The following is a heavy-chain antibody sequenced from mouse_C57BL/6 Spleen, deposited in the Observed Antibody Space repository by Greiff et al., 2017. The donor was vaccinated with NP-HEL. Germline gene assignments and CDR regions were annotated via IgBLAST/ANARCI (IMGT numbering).Heavy chain of an antibody. D-gene: IGHD2-4*01. Sequence: VQLKESGPELVKPGASVKIPCKASGYTFTDYNMDWVKQSHGKSLEWIGDINPNNGGTIYNQKFKGKATLTVDKSSSTAYMELRSLTSEDTAVYYCARSNSYDYDEGYAMDYWGQGTSVTVSS. CDR1: GYTFTDYN. CDR2: INPNNGGT. CDR3: ARSNSYDYDEGYAMDY. V-gene: IGHV1-18*01. J-gene: IGHJ4*01.